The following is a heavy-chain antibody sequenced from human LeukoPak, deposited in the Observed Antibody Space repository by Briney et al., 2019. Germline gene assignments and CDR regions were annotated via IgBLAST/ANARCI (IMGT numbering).Heavy chain of an antibody. D-gene: IGHD2-15*01. CDR1: GYTFTSYD. J-gene: IGHJ5*02. CDR2: MNPNSGNT. Sequence: ASVKVSCKASGYTFTSYDINWVRQATGQGLEWMGWMNPNSGNTGYAQKFQGRVTMTRNTSISTAYMELSSLRSEDTAVYYCARDLGYCSGGSCYLRCWFDPWGQGTLVTVSS. CDR3: ARDLGYCSGGSCYLRCWFDP. V-gene: IGHV1-8*01.